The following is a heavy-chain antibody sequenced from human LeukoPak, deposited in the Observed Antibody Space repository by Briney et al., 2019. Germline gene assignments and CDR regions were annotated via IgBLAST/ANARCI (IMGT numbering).Heavy chain of an antibody. Sequence: ASVKVSCKASGGTFSSYAISWVRQAPGQGLEWMGGIIPIFGTANYAQKFQGRVTITTDESTSTAYMELRRPRSRDTIVYCCARDRFCSGITCSNSFVTWGHGTLVTVSS. V-gene: IGHV1-69*05. CDR3: ARDRFCSGITCSNSFVT. CDR2: IIPIFGTA. D-gene: IGHD2-15*01. CDR1: GGTFSSYA. J-gene: IGHJ4*03.